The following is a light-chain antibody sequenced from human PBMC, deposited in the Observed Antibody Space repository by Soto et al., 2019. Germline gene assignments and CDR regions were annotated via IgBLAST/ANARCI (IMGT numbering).Light chain of an antibody. J-gene: IGLJ2*01. CDR3: QSFYKCLSAVV. V-gene: IGLV1-40*01. Sequence: QSVLTQPPSVSGAPGETITISCTGTSSDIGAGYRVSWYQQLPGTAPKLLIYDDTNRPSGVSVRFSGSKSGSSASLAISGLQEADEADDYCQSFYKCLSAVVFGGGTKVTVL. CDR2: DDT. CDR1: SSDIGAGYR.